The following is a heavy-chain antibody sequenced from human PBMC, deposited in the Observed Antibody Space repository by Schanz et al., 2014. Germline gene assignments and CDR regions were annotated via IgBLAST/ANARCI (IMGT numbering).Heavy chain of an antibody. CDR2: IYYSGST. CDR1: GGSISRGFYS. V-gene: IGHV4-30-2*01. CDR3: AREDRYYHGLDV. J-gene: IGHJ6*02. Sequence: QLQLQESGSGLVKPSQTLSLTCAVSGGSISRGFYSWNWIRQPPGRGLEWIGCIYYSGSTYYNPSLKTRVPISKARSKDQFSLSLNPVTAADTAVYYCAREDRYYHGLDVWGQGTTVTVS.